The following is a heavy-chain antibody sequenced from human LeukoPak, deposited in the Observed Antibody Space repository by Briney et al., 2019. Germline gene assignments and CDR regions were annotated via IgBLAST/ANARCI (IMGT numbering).Heavy chain of an antibody. J-gene: IGHJ4*02. Sequence: TSETLSLTCAVYGGSFSGYYWSWIRQPPGKGLEGSGEINHSGSTNYNPSLKSRVTISVDTSKNQFSLKLSSVTAADPAVYYCARVGYCSSTSCYDYWGQGTLVTVSS. V-gene: IGHV4-34*01. CDR2: INHSGST. D-gene: IGHD2-2*03. CDR3: ARVGYCSSTSCYDY. CDR1: GGSFSGYY.